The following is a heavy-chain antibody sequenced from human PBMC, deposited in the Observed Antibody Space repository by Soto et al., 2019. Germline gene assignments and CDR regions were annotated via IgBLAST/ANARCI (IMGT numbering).Heavy chain of an antibody. CDR2: MYYSGST. Sequence: PSETLSLTCTVSGGSISSTNYYWGWIRQPPGKGLEWIGSMYYSGSTYYNPSLKSRVTISVDTSKNQFFLKLSSVTAADTAIYYCARYIGYWGQGILVTVSS. V-gene: IGHV4-39*01. J-gene: IGHJ4*02. CDR3: ARYIGY. CDR1: GGSISSTNYY.